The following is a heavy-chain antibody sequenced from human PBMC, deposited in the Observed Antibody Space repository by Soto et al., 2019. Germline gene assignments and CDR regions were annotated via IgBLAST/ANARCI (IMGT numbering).Heavy chain of an antibody. Sequence: GESLKISCKGSGYSFTTYWIGRVRQMPWKGLEWMRIIYPGDSDTRYSPSFQGQVTISADKSINTAYLQWSSLKASDTAIYYCARLDRQVVGASLSNPFDIWGQWTIVTVSS. D-gene: IGHD1-26*01. CDR2: IYPGDSDT. J-gene: IGHJ3*02. CDR3: ARLDRQVVGASLSNPFDI. CDR1: GYSFTTYW. V-gene: IGHV5-51*01.